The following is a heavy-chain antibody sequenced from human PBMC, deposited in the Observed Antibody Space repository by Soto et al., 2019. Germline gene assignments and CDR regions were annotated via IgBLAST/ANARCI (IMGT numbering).Heavy chain of an antibody. CDR2: IFSNDAK. D-gene: IGHD1-26*01. Sequence: QVTLKESGPVLLKPTETLTLTCTVSGFSLSSARMGVSWIRQPPGKALEWLAHIFSNDAKSYNTSLNSRLTISKDTSRSQVLLTMADMDPVDTATYYCARSVDSELLGWFDPWGQGTLVTVSS. CDR3: ARSVDSELLGWFDP. CDR1: GFSLSSARMG. J-gene: IGHJ5*02. V-gene: IGHV2-26*02.